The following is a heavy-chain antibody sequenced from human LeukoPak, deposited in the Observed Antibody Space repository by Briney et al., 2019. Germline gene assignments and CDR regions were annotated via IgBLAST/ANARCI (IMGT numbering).Heavy chain of an antibody. Sequence: QAGGSLRLSCAASGFTFSSYGMHWVRQAPGKGLEWVAVISYDGSNKYYADSVKGRFTISRDNSKNTLYLQMNSLRAEDTAVYYCAKDWAGTFYFDYWGQGTLVTVSS. CDR3: AKDWAGTFYFDY. D-gene: IGHD6-19*01. CDR2: ISYDGSNK. V-gene: IGHV3-30*18. J-gene: IGHJ4*02. CDR1: GFTFSSYG.